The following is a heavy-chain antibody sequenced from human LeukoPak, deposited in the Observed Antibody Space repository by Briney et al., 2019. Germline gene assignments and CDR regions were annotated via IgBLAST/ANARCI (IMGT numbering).Heavy chain of an antibody. CDR1: GGSISSYY. D-gene: IGHD5-24*01. V-gene: IGHV4-59*01. CDR2: IYYSGST. J-gene: IGHJ4*02. CDR3: ARTPRNGYNYYFDY. Sequence: SETLSLTCTVSGGSISSYYWSWIRQPPGKGLEWIGYIYYSGSTNYNPSLKSQVTISVDTSKNQFSLKLSSVTVVDTAVYYCARTPRNGYNYYFDYWGQGTLVTVSS.